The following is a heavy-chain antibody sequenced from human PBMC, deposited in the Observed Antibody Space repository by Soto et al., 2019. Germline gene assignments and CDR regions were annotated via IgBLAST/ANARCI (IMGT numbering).Heavy chain of an antibody. CDR3: ARDYYGDSYFFDY. Sequence: ASVKVSCTASGYTFTSYGISWVRQAPGQGLEWMGRISAYNGNTNYAQKLQGRVTMTRDTSTSTVYMELSSLRSEDTAVYYCARDYYGDSYFFDYWGQGTLVTVSS. CDR2: ISAYNGNT. V-gene: IGHV1-18*01. CDR1: GYTFTSYG. J-gene: IGHJ4*02. D-gene: IGHD4-17*01.